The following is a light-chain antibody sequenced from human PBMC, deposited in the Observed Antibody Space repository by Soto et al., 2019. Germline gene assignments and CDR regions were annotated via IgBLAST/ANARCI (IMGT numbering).Light chain of an antibody. J-gene: IGLJ2*01. V-gene: IGLV4-69*01. CDR1: SGHSSYA. Sequence: QSVLTQSPSASASLGASVKLTCTLSSGHSSYAIAWHQQQPEKGPRYLMKLNSDGSHNKGDGIPDRFSGSNSGAERYLTISSLQSEDEADYYCQTWGTGTVVFGGGTKLTVL. CDR3: QTWGTGTVV. CDR2: LNSDGSH.